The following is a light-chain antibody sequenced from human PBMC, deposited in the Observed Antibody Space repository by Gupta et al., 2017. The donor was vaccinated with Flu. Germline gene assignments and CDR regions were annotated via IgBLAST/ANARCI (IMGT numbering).Light chain of an antibody. V-gene: IGKV3-20*01. Sequence: ELVLTQSPGTLSLSPGERATLSCRASQSVSSSYLAWYQQKPGQAPRLLIYGASSRATGIPDRCSGSGSGTDFTLTISRLEPEDFAVYYCQQYGSSRTFGQGTKVEIK. J-gene: IGKJ1*01. CDR2: GAS. CDR1: QSVSSSY. CDR3: QQYGSSRT.